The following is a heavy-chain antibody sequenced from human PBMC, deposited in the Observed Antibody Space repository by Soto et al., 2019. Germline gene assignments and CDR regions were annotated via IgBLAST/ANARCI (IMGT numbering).Heavy chain of an antibody. Sequence: QVQLVQSGAEVKKPGASVKDSCKASGYTFTSYGISWVRQAPGQGLEWMGWISAYNGNTNYAQKLQGRVTMTTDTSTSTAYMELRSLRSDDTAVYYCARDETYYGSGSYFYNWFAPWGQGTLVTVSS. D-gene: IGHD3-10*01. J-gene: IGHJ5*02. CDR2: ISAYNGNT. CDR1: GYTFTSYG. CDR3: ARDETYYGSGSYFYNWFAP. V-gene: IGHV1-18*01.